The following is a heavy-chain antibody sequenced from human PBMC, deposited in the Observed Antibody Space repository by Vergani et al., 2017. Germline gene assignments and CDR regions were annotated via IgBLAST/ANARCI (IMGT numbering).Heavy chain of an antibody. Sequence: EVQLLESGGGFVQPGGSLRLSCAASGFTFSNAWMSWVRQAPGKGLEWVGRIKSKTDGGTTDYAAPVKGRFTISRDDSKNTLYLQMNSLKTEDTAVYYCTTDDRAYYDFWSGYRYGMDVWGQGTTVTVSS. J-gene: IGHJ6*02. CDR1: GFTFSNAW. V-gene: IGHV3-15*01. CDR3: TTDDRAYYDFWSGYRYGMDV. CDR2: IKSKTDGGTT. D-gene: IGHD3-3*01.